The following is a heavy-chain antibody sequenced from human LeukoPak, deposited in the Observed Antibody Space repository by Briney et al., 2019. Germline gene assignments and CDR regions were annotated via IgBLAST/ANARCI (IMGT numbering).Heavy chain of an antibody. CDR1: GFIFSSYS. Sequence: GGSLRLSCAASGFIFSSYSMNWVRQAPGKGLEWDSSISSSSSYIYYADSVKGRFTISRDNAKNSLYLQMNSLRAEDTAVYYCARAPLRYFDWLSYYFDYWGQGTLVTVSS. CDR3: ARAPLRYFDWLSYYFDY. J-gene: IGHJ4*02. D-gene: IGHD3-9*01. CDR2: ISSSSSYI. V-gene: IGHV3-21*01.